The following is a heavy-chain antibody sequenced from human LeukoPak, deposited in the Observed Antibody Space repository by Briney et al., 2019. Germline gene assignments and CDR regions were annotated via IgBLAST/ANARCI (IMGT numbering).Heavy chain of an antibody. Sequence: ASVKVSCKASGYTFTSYDINWVRQATGQGLEWMGWMNPNSGNTGYAQKFQGRATMTRNTSISTAYMELSSLRSEDTAVYYCARGRRRVFRMVRGETLYYFDYWGQGTLVTVSS. CDR1: GYTFTSYD. CDR2: MNPNSGNT. CDR3: ARGRRRVFRMVRGETLYYFDY. V-gene: IGHV1-8*01. D-gene: IGHD3-10*01. J-gene: IGHJ4*02.